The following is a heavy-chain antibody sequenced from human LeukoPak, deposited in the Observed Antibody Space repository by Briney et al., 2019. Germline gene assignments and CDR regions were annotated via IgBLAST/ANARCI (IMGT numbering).Heavy chain of an antibody. CDR3: AREQPSSGQEH. CDR2: IYTDGNT. CDR1: GFTVNSNY. J-gene: IGHJ1*01. V-gene: IGHV3-53*01. Sequence: GGSLRLSCAASGFTVNSNYMSWVRQAPGKGLEWVSVIYTDGNTYYADSVKGRFTISRDNSKNTLYLQMNSLRAEDTAVYYCAREQPSSGQEHWGQGTLVTVSS. D-gene: IGHD6-19*01.